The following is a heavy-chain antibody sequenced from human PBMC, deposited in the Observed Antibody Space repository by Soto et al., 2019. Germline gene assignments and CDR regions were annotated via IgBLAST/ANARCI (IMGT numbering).Heavy chain of an antibody. J-gene: IGHJ5*02. Sequence: SVKVSCTACGGTFSSYAISWVRQAPGQGLEWMGGLIPIFGTANYAQRFQGRVTITADESTSTPHMELRRLRSEDTAVYYCASSQTYYWFDLWGPGPPVTVSS. CDR1: GGTFSSYA. CDR2: LIPIFGTA. D-gene: IGHD2-21*01. CDR3: ASSQTYYWFDL. V-gene: IGHV1-69*13.